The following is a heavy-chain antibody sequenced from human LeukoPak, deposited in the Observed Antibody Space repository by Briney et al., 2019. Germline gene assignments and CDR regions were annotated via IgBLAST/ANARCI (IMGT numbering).Heavy chain of an antibody. D-gene: IGHD2-2*02. Sequence: PGGSLRLSCAASGFTFRTYWMHWVRQAPGKGLVWVSRINGDGSSTSYADSVKGRFTISRDNSKNTLYLQMNSLRAEDTAVYYCARGTYCSSTSCYTWYYYYMDVWGKGTTVTVSS. CDR2: INGDGSST. CDR3: ARGTYCSSTSCYTWYYYYMDV. CDR1: GFTFRTYW. V-gene: IGHV3-74*01. J-gene: IGHJ6*03.